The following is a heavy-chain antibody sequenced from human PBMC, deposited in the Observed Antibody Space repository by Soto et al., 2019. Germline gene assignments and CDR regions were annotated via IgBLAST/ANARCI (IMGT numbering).Heavy chain of an antibody. CDR2: IKHSGST. CDR3: AKGKHPDY. Sequence: QVQLQQWGAGLLKPSETLSLTCAVYGGSFSAYYWSWIRQPPGKGLEWIGEIKHSGSTTYNPSLKSRVTISADTSKNQFSLKLTSVTAADTAVYYCAKGKHPDYWGQGTLVTVSS. CDR1: GGSFSAYY. V-gene: IGHV4-34*01. J-gene: IGHJ4*02.